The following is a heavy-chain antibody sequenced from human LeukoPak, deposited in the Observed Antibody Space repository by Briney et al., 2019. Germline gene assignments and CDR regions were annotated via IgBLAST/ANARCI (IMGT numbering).Heavy chain of an antibody. CDR3: AKDFGEPYFAS. D-gene: IGHD3-10*01. J-gene: IGHJ4*02. CDR2: IRSDGSNK. V-gene: IGHV3-30*02. Sequence: PGGSLRLSCAASGFSFSNYGMHWVRQAPGKGLDWVAFIRSDGSNKYYADSVKGRFTISRDDSKNTLYLQMNSLRTEDSAVYYCAKDFGEPYFASWGQGTLVTVSS. CDR1: GFSFSNYG.